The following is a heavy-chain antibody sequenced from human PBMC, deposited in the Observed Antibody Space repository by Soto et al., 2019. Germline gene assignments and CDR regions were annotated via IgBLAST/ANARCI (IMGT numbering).Heavy chain of an antibody. D-gene: IGHD6-19*01. J-gene: IGHJ4*02. V-gene: IGHV4-34*01. CDR1: GGSFSGYY. CDR2: INHSGST. CDR3: AIRASSGCWDY. Sequence: QVQLQQWGAGLLKPSETLSLTCAVYGGSFSGYYWSWIRQPPGKGLEWIGEINHSGSTNYNPSLKSRVTISVDTSKNQFSLKLSSVTAADTAVYYCAIRASSGCWDYWGQGTLVTVSS.